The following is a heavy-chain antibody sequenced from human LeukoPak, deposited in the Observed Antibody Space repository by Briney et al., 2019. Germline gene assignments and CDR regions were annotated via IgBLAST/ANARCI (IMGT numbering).Heavy chain of an antibody. D-gene: IGHD5-24*01. CDR1: GFTFSGSA. V-gene: IGHV3-23*01. CDR2: ISDTGRLS. Sequence: GGSLRLSCAASGFTFSGSAMSWVRQAPGKGLEWVAAISDTGRLSYCADSVNGRFTISRDNSKNTLSLQMNSLRAADTAVYYCAKGGFRDGYSYASWGQGTLITVSS. J-gene: IGHJ5*02. CDR3: AKGGFRDGYSYAS.